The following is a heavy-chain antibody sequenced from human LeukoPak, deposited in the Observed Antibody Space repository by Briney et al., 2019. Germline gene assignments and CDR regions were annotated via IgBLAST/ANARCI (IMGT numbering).Heavy chain of an antibody. J-gene: IGHJ5*02. D-gene: IGHD6-13*01. Sequence: GESLKISCKASGYRFTSYWISWVRQMPGKGLEWMGRIDPSDAYTNYSPSFQGRVTISADNSITTAYLHFSGLRASDSGIYYCALGGISSSWYYWLDPWGQGTLVTVSS. V-gene: IGHV5-10-1*01. CDR1: GYRFTSYW. CDR3: ALGGISSSWYYWLDP. CDR2: IDPSDAYT.